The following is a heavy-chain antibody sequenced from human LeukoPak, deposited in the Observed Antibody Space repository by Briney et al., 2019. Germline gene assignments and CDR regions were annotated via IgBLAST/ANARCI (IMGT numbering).Heavy chain of an antibody. CDR3: ASAWGGYCSSTSCYPFDY. D-gene: IGHD2-2*01. J-gene: IGHJ4*02. V-gene: IGHV3-21*01. CDR1: GFTFSSYT. Sequence: GGSLRPSCAASGFTFSSYTMNWVRQAPGKGLEWVSSISSSSSYIYYADSVKGRFTISRDNAKNSLYLQMNSLRAEDTAVYYCASAWGGYCSSTSCYPFDYWGQGNLVTVSS. CDR2: ISSSSSYI.